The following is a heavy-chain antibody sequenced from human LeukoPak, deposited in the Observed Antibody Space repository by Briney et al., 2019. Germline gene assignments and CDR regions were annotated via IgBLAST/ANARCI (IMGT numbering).Heavy chain of an antibody. V-gene: IGHV1-8*01. J-gene: IGHJ4*02. D-gene: IGHD3-22*01. CDR3: AGGPPEDTSSGY. CDR2: MRPKKSDT. Sequence: ASVKVSCKASGYSFTPYDINWVRQAPGQGLEWMGWMRPKKSDTGYARKFQDRVTLTWNISTDTAYMELNSLTAEDTAVYFCAGGPPEDTSSGYWGQGTLVTVSS. CDR1: GYSFTPYD.